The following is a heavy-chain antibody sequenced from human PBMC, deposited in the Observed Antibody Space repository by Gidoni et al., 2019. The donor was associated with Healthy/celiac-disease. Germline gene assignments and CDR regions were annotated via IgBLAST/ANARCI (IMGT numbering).Heavy chain of an antibody. J-gene: IGHJ4*02. CDR2: IYYSGRA. D-gene: IGHD6-6*01. CDR1: GVSISSSSYY. Sequence: QLQLQESGPGLVQPSETLSLTCTVSGVSISSSSYYWGWSRQPPGKGLEWIGSIYYSGRAYYNPSLKSRATISVDTAKNQFALKLSSVTAADTAVYYCASLPGEQLDRSIDYWGQGTLVTVSS. V-gene: IGHV4-39*01. CDR3: ASLPGEQLDRSIDY.